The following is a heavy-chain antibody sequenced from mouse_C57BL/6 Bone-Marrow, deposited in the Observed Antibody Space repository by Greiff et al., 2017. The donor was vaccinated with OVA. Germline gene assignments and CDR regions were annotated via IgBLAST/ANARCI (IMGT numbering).Heavy chain of an antibody. Sequence: VQLVESGGDLVKPGGSLKLSCAASGFTFSSYGMSWVRQTPDKRLEWVATISSGGSYTYYPDSVKGRFTISRDNAKNTLYLQMSSLKSEDTAMYYCARHRYDGYYPYWYFDVWGTGTTVTVSS. V-gene: IGHV5-6*01. J-gene: IGHJ1*03. CDR2: ISSGGSYT. CDR3: ARHRYDGYYPYWYFDV. D-gene: IGHD2-3*01. CDR1: GFTFSSYG.